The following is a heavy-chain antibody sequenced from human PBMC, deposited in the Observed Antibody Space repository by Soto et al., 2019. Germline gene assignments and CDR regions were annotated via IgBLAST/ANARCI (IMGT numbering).Heavy chain of an antibody. V-gene: IGHV1-18*01. CDR3: ARDTFPVITTFGVVISPSSCFDP. CDR1: GYPFPSYG. J-gene: IGHJ5*02. Sequence: ASVKIYCKTSGYPFPSYGLSWLRQAPRQGLEWMGWISAYNGNTNYAQKLQGRVTMTTDTSTSTAYMELRSLRSDDTAVYYCARDTFPVITTFGVVISPSSCFDPWVQGTLVTVSS. D-gene: IGHD3-3*01. CDR2: ISAYNGNT.